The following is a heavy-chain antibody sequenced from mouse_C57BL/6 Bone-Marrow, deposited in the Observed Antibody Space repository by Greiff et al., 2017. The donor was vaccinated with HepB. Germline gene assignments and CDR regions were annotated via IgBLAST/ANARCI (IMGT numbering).Heavy chain of an antibody. CDR1: GFSLTSYG. CDR3: ARRGNPYYYAMDY. Sequence: QVQLKQSGPGLVAPSQSLSITCTVSGFSLTSYGVHWVRQPPAKGLEWLVVIWSDGSTTYNSALKSRLSISKDNSKSQVFLKMNSLQTDDTAMYYCARRGNPYYYAMDYWGQGTSVTVSS. J-gene: IGHJ4*01. V-gene: IGHV2-6*03. CDR2: IWSDGST. D-gene: IGHD2-1*01.